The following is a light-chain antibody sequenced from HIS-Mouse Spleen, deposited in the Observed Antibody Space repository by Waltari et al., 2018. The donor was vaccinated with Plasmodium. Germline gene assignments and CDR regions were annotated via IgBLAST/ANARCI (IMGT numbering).Light chain of an antibody. J-gene: IGKJ4*01. Sequence: EFVLTQSSATLSLSPGERATLSCRASQSVSSYLAWYQQKPGQAPRLLIYDASNRATGIPARFSGSGSGTDFTLTISSLEPEDLAVYYCQQRSNWPLTFGGGTKVEIK. CDR1: QSVSSY. V-gene: IGKV3-11*01. CDR2: DAS. CDR3: QQRSNWPLT.